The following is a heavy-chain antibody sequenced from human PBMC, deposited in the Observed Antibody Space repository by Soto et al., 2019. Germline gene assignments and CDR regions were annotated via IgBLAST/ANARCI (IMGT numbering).Heavy chain of an antibody. J-gene: IGHJ2*01. CDR1: GGSISSGGYY. CDR2: IYYSGST. CDR3: ARDRVVVAARNNSSYWYFDL. Sequence: QVQLQESGPGLVKPSQTLSLTCTVSGGSISSGGYYWSWIRQHPGKGLEWIGYIYYSGSTYYSPSLKSRVTISVDKSKNQFSLKLSSVTAADTAVYYCARDRVVVAARNNSSYWYFDLWGRGTLVTVSS. V-gene: IGHV4-31*03. D-gene: IGHD2-15*01.